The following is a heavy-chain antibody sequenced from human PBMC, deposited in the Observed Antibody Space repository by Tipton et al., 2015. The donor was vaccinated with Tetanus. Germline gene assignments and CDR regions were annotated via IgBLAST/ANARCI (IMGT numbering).Heavy chain of an antibody. CDR3: AGLPVGGGSSAHHYFLH. D-gene: IGHD4-23*01. V-gene: IGHV4-59*01. CDR2: IYYTGNT. Sequence: TLSLTCTVSGGPISSFYWSCIRQSPGRGLEWIGYIYYTGNTNYNPSLKSRVTISADTTKKQFSLNLRSVTAADTAVYYCAGLPVGGGSSAHHYFLHWGQGALVAVSS. J-gene: IGHJ4*02. CDR1: GGPISSFY.